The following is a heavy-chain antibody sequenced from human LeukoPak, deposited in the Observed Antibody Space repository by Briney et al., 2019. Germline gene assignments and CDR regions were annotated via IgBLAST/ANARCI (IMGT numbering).Heavy chain of an antibody. CDR3: AKVNDGFWSGYYPNWFDP. CDR1: GFTFSSYT. CDR2: ISGSGGST. Sequence: GGSLRLSCAASGFTFSSYTMSWVRQAPGKGLEWVSAISGSGGSTYYADSVKGRFTISRDNSKNTLYLQMNSLRAEDTAVYYCAKVNDGFWSGYYPNWFDPWGQGTLVTVSS. V-gene: IGHV3-23*01. J-gene: IGHJ5*02. D-gene: IGHD3-3*01.